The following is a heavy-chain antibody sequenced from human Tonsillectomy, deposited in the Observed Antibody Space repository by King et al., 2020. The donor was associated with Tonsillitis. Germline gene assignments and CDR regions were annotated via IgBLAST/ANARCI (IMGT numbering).Heavy chain of an antibody. CDR3: AREDGDADAFDI. CDR1: GFTFSSYE. V-gene: IGHV3-48*03. J-gene: IGHJ3*02. CDR2: ISSSGRTI. D-gene: IGHD5-24*01. Sequence: VQLVESGGGLVQPGGSLRLSCAASGFTFSSYEMNWVRQAPGKGLEWVSFISSSGRTIYYGDSVKGLFTISRANAKTSLFLQMNTLRAEDTAIYYCAREDGDADAFDIWGQGTMVTVSS.